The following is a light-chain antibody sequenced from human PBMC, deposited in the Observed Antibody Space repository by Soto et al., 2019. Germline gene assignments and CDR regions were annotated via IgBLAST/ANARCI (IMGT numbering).Light chain of an antibody. Sequence: QSALTQPPSASGSLGQSVTISCTGTSSVVGGYNYVSWYLQHPGKAPKLIIYDVTKRPSGVPDRFSGSKSGNTASLTVSGLQAEDEADYYCSSYAGSNDFVFGTGTKVTVL. CDR1: SSVVGGYNY. CDR2: DVT. CDR3: SSYAGSNDFV. J-gene: IGLJ1*01. V-gene: IGLV2-8*01.